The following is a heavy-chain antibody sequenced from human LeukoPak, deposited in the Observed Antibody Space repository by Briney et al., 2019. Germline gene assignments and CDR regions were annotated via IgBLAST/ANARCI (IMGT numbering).Heavy chain of an antibody. V-gene: IGHV4-30-2*01. CDR3: ARGPGYGYNIKRLDY. CDR1: GGSISSGGYS. J-gene: IGHJ4*02. D-gene: IGHD5-24*01. Sequence: SETLSLTCAVSGGSISSGGYSWSWIRQPPGKGLEWIGYIYHSGSTYYNPSLKSRVTISVDRSKNQFSLKLSSVTAADTAVYYCARGPGYGYNIKRLDYWGQGTLVTVSS. CDR2: IYHSGST.